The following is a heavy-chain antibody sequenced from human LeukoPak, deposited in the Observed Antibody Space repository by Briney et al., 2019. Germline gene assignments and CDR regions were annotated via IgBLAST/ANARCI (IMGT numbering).Heavy chain of an antibody. CDR3: ASAHGGSGYDRPFDY. J-gene: IGHJ4*02. D-gene: IGHD5-12*01. Sequence: SGGSLRLSCTASKFYFSTYDMNWVRQVLGEGREWGSYIDSSASTTYYAGSVQGRFTVSRDNAKNSLYLQMTSLRVEDTAFYYCASAHGGSGYDRPFDYWGQGTLVTVSS. V-gene: IGHV3-48*03. CDR2: IDSSASTT. CDR1: KFYFSTYD.